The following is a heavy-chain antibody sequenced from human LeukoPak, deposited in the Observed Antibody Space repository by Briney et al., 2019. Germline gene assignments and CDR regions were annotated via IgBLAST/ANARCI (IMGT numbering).Heavy chain of an antibody. Sequence: PGGSLRLSCAASGFTVSSNFMTWVRQAPGQELEWVSVIYSGGSTYYADSVKDRFTISRDNSKNMLYLQMNSLRADDTAVYYCAKDEIPRNKVYDAFDIWGQGTKVTVSS. V-gene: IGHV3-66*01. CDR1: GFTVSSNF. D-gene: IGHD1/OR15-1a*01. J-gene: IGHJ3*02. CDR3: AKDEIPRNKVYDAFDI. CDR2: IYSGGST.